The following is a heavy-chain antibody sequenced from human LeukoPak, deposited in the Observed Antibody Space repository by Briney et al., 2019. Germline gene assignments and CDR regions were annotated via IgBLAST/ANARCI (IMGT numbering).Heavy chain of an antibody. J-gene: IGHJ4*02. D-gene: IGHD3-10*01. Sequence: GGSLRLSCAASGFTFSSYAMSWVRQAPGKGLEWVSAISGSGGSTYYADSVKGRFTISRDNSKNTLYLQMNSLRAGDTAVYYCAKQGIWFGELSLDYWGQGTLVTVSS. V-gene: IGHV3-23*01. CDR2: ISGSGGST. CDR1: GFTFSSYA. CDR3: AKQGIWFGELSLDY.